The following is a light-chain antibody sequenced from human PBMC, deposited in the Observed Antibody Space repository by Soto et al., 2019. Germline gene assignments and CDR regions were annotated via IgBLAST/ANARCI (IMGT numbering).Light chain of an antibody. J-gene: IGKJ2*01. CDR1: QSVLYSSNNRNY. V-gene: IGKV4-1*01. CDR2: WAS. Sequence: DIVMTQSPDSLAVFLGERATVNCKSSQSVLYSSNNRNYLAWYQQKPGQPPKLLFYWASTRESGVPDRFSASASGTDFTLTISSLQAEDVAVYYCQQYHSTPYTFGQGTKLEIK. CDR3: QQYHSTPYT.